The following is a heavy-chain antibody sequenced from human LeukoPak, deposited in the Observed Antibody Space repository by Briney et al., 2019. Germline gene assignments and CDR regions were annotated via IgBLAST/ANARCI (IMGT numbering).Heavy chain of an antibody. CDR3: ARTTEGGYTYNYFYYYYMDV. Sequence: TSETLSLTCTVSGDSISSYYWSWIRQPPGKGLEWIGYIHYSGSTNYNPSLKSRVTISVDTSKNQFSLKLSSVTAADTAVYYCARTTEGGYTYNYFYYYYMDVWGKGTTVTVSS. J-gene: IGHJ6*03. CDR1: GDSISSYY. CDR2: IHYSGST. V-gene: IGHV4-59*01. D-gene: IGHD5-18*01.